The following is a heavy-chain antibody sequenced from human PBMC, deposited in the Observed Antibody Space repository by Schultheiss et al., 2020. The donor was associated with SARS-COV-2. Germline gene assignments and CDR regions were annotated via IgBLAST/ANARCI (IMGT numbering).Heavy chain of an antibody. V-gene: IGHV3-21*01. Sequence: GGSLRLSCAASGFTFSSYSMNWVRQAPGKGLEWVSSISSSSSYIYYADSVKGRFTISRDNAKNSLYLQMNSLRAEDTAVYYCARVHDILTGYHAGPPSMDVWGQGTTVTVSS. J-gene: IGHJ6*02. CDR2: ISSSSSYI. CDR1: GFTFSSYS. CDR3: ARVHDILTGYHAGPPSMDV. D-gene: IGHD3-9*01.